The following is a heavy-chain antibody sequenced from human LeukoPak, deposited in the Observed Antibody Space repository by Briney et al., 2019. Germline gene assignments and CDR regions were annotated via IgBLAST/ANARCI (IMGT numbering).Heavy chain of an antibody. D-gene: IGHD3-3*01. V-gene: IGHV1-2*02. CDR3: ASAYYDFWSGSFSGPSSAYYYGMDV. J-gene: IGHJ6*02. CDR2: INPNSGGT. Sequence: ASVKVSCKASGYTFTGYYMHWVRQAPGQGLEWMGWINPNSGGTNYAQKFQGRVTMTRDTSISTAYMELSRLRSDDTAVYYCASAYYDFWSGSFSGPSSAYYYGMDVWGQGTTVTVS. CDR1: GYTFTGYY.